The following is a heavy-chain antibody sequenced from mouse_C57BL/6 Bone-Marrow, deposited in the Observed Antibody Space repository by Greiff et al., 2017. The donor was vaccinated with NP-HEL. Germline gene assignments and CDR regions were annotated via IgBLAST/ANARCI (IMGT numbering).Heavy chain of an antibody. Sequence: DVQLQESGPGLVKPSQSLSLTCSVTGYSITSGYYWNWIRQFPGNKLEWMGYISYDGSNNYNPSLKNRISITRDTSKNQFFLKLNSVTTEDTATYYCARDWITTVVATKFAYWGQGTLVTVSA. CDR1: GYSITSGYY. D-gene: IGHD1-1*01. V-gene: IGHV3-6*01. J-gene: IGHJ3*01. CDR2: ISYDGSN. CDR3: ARDWITTVVATKFAY.